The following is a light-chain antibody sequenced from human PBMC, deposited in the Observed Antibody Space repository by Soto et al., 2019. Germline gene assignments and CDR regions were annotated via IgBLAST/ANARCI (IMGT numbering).Light chain of an antibody. V-gene: IGKV1-5*01. Sequence: DIQMTQSPSTLSASVGDRVTITCRASQSIGRSLAWYQQKLGEAPNLLIYEASSLESGVPSRFSGSGSGTEFTLTISSLQTDDFASYSCQQYNSFLSPFGPGTTVDIK. J-gene: IGKJ3*01. CDR1: QSIGRS. CDR2: EAS. CDR3: QQYNSFLSP.